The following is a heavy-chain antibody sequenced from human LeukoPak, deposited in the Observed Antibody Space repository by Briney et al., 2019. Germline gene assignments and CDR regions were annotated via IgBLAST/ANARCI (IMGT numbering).Heavy chain of an antibody. CDR3: ARDPYSGAYGNTYYYYMDV. CDR1: GFTFSSYA. J-gene: IGHJ6*03. Sequence: PGGSLRLSCAASGFTFSSYAMSWVRQAPGKGLEWVSAISGSGGSTYYADSVKGRFTISRDNAKNSLYLQMNSLTAEDTAVYYRARDPYSGAYGNTYYYYMDVWGKGTTVTNSS. D-gene: IGHD1-26*01. CDR2: ISGSGGST. V-gene: IGHV3-23*01.